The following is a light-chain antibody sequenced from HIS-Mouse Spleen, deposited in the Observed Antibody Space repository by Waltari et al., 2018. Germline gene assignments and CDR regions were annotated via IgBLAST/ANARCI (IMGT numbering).Light chain of an antibody. CDR3: QAWDSSTAV. Sequence: SYELTQQPSVSVSPGQTASITCTGDKLGYKYACWYQQKPGQSPVLVIYQDSTRPSGIPERFSGSNSGNTATLTISGTQAMDEADYYCQAWDSSTAVFGGGTKLTVL. CDR1: KLGYKY. CDR2: QDS. V-gene: IGLV3-1*01. J-gene: IGLJ3*02.